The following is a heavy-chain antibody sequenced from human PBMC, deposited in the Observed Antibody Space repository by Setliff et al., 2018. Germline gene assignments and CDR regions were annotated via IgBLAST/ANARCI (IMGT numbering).Heavy chain of an antibody. Sequence: SVKVSCKASGGTFSSYGISWVRQAPGQGLEWLGGTIPMFGTTNYARKFQGRVTIITDESTSTAYMQLSSLGSEDTAVYYCVREGVHSRSSTDYRYYMDVWGKGTTVTVSS. CDR2: TIPMFGTT. D-gene: IGHD6-6*01. J-gene: IGHJ6*03. V-gene: IGHV1-69*05. CDR3: VREGVHSRSSTDYRYYMDV. CDR1: GGTFSSYG.